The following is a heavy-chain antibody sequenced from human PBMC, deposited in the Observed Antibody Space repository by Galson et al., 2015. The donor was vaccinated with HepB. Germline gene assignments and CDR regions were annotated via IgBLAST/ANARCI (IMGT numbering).Heavy chain of an antibody. V-gene: IGHV1-3*01. CDR1: GYTFTSYA. CDR2: INAGNGNT. Sequence: SVKVSCKASGYTFTSYAMHWVRQAPGQRLEWMGWINAGNGNTKYSQKFQGRVTITRDTSASTAYMELSSLRSEDTAVYYCARVKLWFGELYNWFDPWGQGTLVTVSS. J-gene: IGHJ5*02. CDR3: ARVKLWFGELYNWFDP. D-gene: IGHD3-10*01.